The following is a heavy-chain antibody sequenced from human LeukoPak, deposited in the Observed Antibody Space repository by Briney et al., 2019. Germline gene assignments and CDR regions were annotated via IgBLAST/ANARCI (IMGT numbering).Heavy chain of an antibody. CDR2: INHSGST. V-gene: IGHV4-34*01. CDR3: ARVGGDTAMIRPTSFDY. D-gene: IGHD5-18*01. Sequence: SETLSLTCAVYGGSFSGYYWSWIRQPPGKGLEWIGEINHSGSTNYNPSLKSRVTISVDTSKNQFSLKLSSVTAADTAVYYCARVGGDTAMIRPTSFDYWGQGTLVTVSS. CDR1: GGSFSGYY. J-gene: IGHJ4*02.